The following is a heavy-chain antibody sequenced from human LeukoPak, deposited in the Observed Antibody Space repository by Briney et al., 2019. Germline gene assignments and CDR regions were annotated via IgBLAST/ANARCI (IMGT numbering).Heavy chain of an antibody. Sequence: GGSLRLSCADSGFTFSSYSMNWVRQAPGKGLEWVSSISSSSSYIYYADSVKGRFTISRDNAKNSLYLQMNSLRAEDTAVYYCARFGSGMDIPVYGMDVWGQGTTVTVSS. CDR3: ARFGSGMDIPVYGMDV. D-gene: IGHD3-10*01. CDR1: GFTFSSYS. CDR2: ISSSSSYI. J-gene: IGHJ6*02. V-gene: IGHV3-21*01.